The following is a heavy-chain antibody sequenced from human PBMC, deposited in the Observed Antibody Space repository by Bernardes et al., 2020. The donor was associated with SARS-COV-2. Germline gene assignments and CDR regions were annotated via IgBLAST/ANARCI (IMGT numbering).Heavy chain of an antibody. CDR3: ARGAGSGSYLVSYYYGMDV. D-gene: IGHD3-10*01. CDR1: GFTVSSNY. Sequence: GSLRLSCAASGFTVSSNYMGWIRQPAGKGLEWIGRIYTIGSTNYNPSLKSRVTISVDTSKNQFSLKLSSVTAADTAVYYCARGAGSGSYLVSYYYGMDVWGQGTTVTVSS. J-gene: IGHJ6*02. V-gene: IGHV4-4*07. CDR2: IYTIGST.